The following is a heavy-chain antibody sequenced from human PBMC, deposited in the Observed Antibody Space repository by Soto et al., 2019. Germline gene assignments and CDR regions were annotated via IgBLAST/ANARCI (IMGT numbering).Heavy chain of an antibody. J-gene: IGHJ6*02. V-gene: IGHV4-31*03. CDR2: IYYSGST. CDR1: GGSISSGGYY. CDR3: AKVGCSTTICYVGMDV. D-gene: IGHD2-2*01. Sequence: SETLSLTCTVSGGSISSGGYYWSWIRQHPGKGLEWIGYIYYSGSTYYNPSLKSRVTISLDTSKNQFSLKLSSVTAADTAVYYCAKVGCSTTICYVGMDVWGQGTTVTVSS.